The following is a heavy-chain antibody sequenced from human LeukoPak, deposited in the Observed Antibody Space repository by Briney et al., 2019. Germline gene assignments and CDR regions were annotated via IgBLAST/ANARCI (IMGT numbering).Heavy chain of an antibody. D-gene: IGHD5-12*01. CDR2: INPNSGGT. Sequence: GASVKVSCKASGYTFTGYYMHWVRQAPEQGLEWMGWINPNSGGTNYAQKFQGRVTMTRDTSISTAYMELSRLRSDDTAVYYCARDSGYSGYDHYYYMDVWGKGTTVTVSS. CDR1: GYTFTGYY. J-gene: IGHJ6*03. V-gene: IGHV1-2*02. CDR3: ARDSGYSGYDHYYYMDV.